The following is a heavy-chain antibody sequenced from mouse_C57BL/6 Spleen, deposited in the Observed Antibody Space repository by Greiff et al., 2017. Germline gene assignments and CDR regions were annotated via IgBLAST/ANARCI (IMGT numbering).Heavy chain of an antibody. J-gene: IGHJ1*03. CDR1: GFTFSDYG. CDR3: ARMGLGWYFDV. V-gene: IGHV5-17*01. D-gene: IGHD4-1*01. Sequence: EVKLVESGGGLVKPGGSLKLSCAASGFTFSDYGMHWVRQAPEKGLEWVAYISSGSSTIYYADTVKGRFTISRDNAKNTLFLQMTSLRSEDTAMYYCARMGLGWYFDVWGTGTTVTVSS. CDR2: ISSGSSTI.